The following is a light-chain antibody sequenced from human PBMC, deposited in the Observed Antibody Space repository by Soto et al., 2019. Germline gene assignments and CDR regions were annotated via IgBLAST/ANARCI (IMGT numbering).Light chain of an antibody. CDR1: QSVYNTY. J-gene: IGKJ2*01. CDR2: GAS. V-gene: IGKV3-20*01. CDR3: QQYGSSPAT. Sequence: EIVLTQSPGTLSLSPGERVTLSCRASQSVYNTYLGWYQQKPGQAPRLLIYGASSRTTGTPDRFNGGGSGTEFTLPISRLEPEDFAVYYCQQYGSSPATFGQGTKVEF.